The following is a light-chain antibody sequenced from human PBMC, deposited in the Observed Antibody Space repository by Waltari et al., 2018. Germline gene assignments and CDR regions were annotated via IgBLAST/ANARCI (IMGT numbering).Light chain of an antibody. CDR1: EIINTF. CDR3: QQSLRIPYT. V-gene: IGKV1-39*01. Sequence: DIQMTQSPSSLSASVGDRVTITCRASEIINTFLNWYQQKPGEAPKLLIFTASRMQGGVPSRFSGSGSGTEFSLTISSLQPDEFATYFCQQSLRIPYTFGQGTNVDI. CDR2: TAS. J-gene: IGKJ2*01.